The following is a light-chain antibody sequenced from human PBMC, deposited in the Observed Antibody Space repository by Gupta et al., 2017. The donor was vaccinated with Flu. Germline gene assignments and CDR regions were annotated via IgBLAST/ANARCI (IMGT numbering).Light chain of an antibody. CDR1: QTLLDSSDNKNY. V-gene: IGKV4-1*01. J-gene: IGKJ2*03. CDR3: QQYYRRHPYS. Sequence: DIVMTQSPDSLAVSLGERADFNCKSSQTLLDSSDNKNYLSWYQQKPGQPPKLLIYWASTRESGVPDRFSGSGSGTDFTLTISSLQAEDVAVYYCQQYYRRHPYSFGQGTRLQIK. CDR2: WAS.